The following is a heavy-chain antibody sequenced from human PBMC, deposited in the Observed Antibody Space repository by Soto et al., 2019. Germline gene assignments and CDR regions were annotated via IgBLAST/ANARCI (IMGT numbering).Heavy chain of an antibody. V-gene: IGHV1-3*01. CDR1: GYTFTSYA. Sequence: ASVQVSCKASGYTFTSYAMHWVRQAHGQRLEWMGWINAGNGNTKYSQKFQGRVTITRDTSASTAYMELSSLRSEDTAVYYCARDLYDILTDYGMDVWGQGTTVTVSS. J-gene: IGHJ6*02. CDR2: INAGNGNT. D-gene: IGHD3-9*01. CDR3: ARDLYDILTDYGMDV.